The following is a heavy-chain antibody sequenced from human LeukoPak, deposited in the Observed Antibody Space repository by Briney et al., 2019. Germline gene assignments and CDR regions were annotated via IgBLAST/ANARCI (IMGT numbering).Heavy chain of an antibody. CDR1: GFTFSSYS. V-gene: IGHV3-21*01. D-gene: IGHD3-22*01. CDR2: ISSSSSSYI. J-gene: IGHJ3*02. CDR3: ARDRVYYDSSGYYSIRAFDI. Sequence: GGSLRLSCAASGFTFSSYSMNWVRQAPGKGLEWVSSISSSSSSYIYYADSVKGRFTISRDNAKNSLYLQMNSLRAEDTAVYYCARDRVYYDSSGYYSIRAFDIWGQGTMVTVSS.